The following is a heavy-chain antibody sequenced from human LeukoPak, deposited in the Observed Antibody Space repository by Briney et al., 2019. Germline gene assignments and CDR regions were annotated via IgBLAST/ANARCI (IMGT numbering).Heavy chain of an antibody. CDR1: GYTFTSYD. D-gene: IGHD4-17*01. CDR3: ASWQDGDYFAFDI. Sequence: SVKVSCKASGYTFTSYDINWVRQAPGQGLEWMGGIIPIFGTANYAQKFQGRVTITTDESTSTAYMELSSLRSEDTAVYYCASWQDGDYFAFDIWGQGTMVTVSS. CDR2: IIPIFGTA. V-gene: IGHV1-69*05. J-gene: IGHJ3*02.